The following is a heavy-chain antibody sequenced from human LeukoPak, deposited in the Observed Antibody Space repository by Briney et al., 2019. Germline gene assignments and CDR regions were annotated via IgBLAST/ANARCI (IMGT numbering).Heavy chain of an antibody. CDR2: INHSGST. Sequence: SETLSLTCAVYGGSFSGYYWSWIRQPPGKGLEWIGEINHSGSTNYNPSLKSRVTISVDTSKNQFSLKLSSVTAADTAVYYCARRDSSVGVDYWGQGTLVTVSS. D-gene: IGHD6-19*01. J-gene: IGHJ4*02. V-gene: IGHV4-34*01. CDR1: GGSFSGYY. CDR3: ARRDSSVGVDY.